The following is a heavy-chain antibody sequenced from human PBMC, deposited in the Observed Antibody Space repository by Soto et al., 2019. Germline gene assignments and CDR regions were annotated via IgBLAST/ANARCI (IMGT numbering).Heavy chain of an antibody. D-gene: IGHD6-19*01. J-gene: IGHJ5*02. CDR1: GYTFTGYY. V-gene: IGHV1-2*02. CDR2: INPNSGGT. CDR3: ARARRVGIAVAAYNWFDP. Sequence: ASVKVSCKASGYTFTGYYMHWVRQAPGQGLEWMGWINPNSGGTNYAQKFQGRVTMTGDTSISTAYMELSRLRSDDTAVYYCARARRVGIAVAAYNWFDPWGQGTLVTVSS.